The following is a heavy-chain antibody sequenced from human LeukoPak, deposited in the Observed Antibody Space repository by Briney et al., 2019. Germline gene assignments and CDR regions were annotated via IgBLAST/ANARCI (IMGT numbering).Heavy chain of an antibody. CDR1: GFTFSSYA. D-gene: IGHD1-1*01. CDR3: AKGKETTRLDDAFDI. J-gene: IGHJ3*02. Sequence: GGSLRLSCAASGFTFSSYAMSWVRQAPGKGLEWVSAISGSGGSTYYADSVKGRFTISRDNAKNSLYLQMNSLRAEDMALYYCAKGKETTRLDDAFDIWGQGTMVTVSS. CDR2: ISGSGGST. V-gene: IGHV3-23*01.